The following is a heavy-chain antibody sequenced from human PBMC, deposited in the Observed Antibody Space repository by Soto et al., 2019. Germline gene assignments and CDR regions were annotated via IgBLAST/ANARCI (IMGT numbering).Heavy chain of an antibody. J-gene: IGHJ4*02. D-gene: IGHD3-10*01. V-gene: IGHV4-39*01. CDR1: GASISSRYNY. CDR2: ISFSGST. Sequence: QLQLQESGPGLVKPSETLSLTCTVSGASISSRYNYWAWIRQPPGKGLEWIGTISFSGSTSYNPSLRSGVTRFVDASRSQFALRLSSVTAADSAVYYCARREYYFDFWGQGTLVTVSS. CDR3: ARREYYFDF.